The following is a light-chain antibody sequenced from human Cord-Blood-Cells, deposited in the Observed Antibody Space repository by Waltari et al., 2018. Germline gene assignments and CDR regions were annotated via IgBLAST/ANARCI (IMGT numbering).Light chain of an antibody. CDR3: MQGTHAFT. J-gene: IGKJ3*01. CDR2: KVS. V-gene: IGKV2-30*02. Sequence: DVVMTQSPLSLPVPLGQPASISCRSSQSLVHSDGNTYLNWFQQRPGQSPRRLIYKVSNRDSGVPDRFSGSGSGTDFTLKISRVEAEDVGVYYCMQGTHAFTFGPGTKVDIK. CDR1: QSLVHSDGNTY.